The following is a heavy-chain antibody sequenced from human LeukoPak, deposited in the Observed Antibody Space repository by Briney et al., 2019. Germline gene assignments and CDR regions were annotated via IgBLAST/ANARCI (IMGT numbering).Heavy chain of an antibody. Sequence: GGSLRLSCAASGFTVSSNYMSWVRQAPGKGLEWVSFIYSGGNTYYADSVKGRFTISRDNSKNTLYLQMNSLRAEDTAVYYCARGGSYLSAFDIWGQGTMVTVSS. CDR3: ARGGSYLSAFDI. CDR2: IYSGGNT. J-gene: IGHJ3*02. D-gene: IGHD1-26*01. CDR1: GFTVSSNY. V-gene: IGHV3-53*01.